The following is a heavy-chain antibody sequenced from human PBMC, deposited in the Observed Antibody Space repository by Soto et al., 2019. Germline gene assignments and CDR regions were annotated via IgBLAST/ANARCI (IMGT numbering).Heavy chain of an antibody. CDR2: ISGGGTST. V-gene: IGHV3-23*01. J-gene: IGHJ5*02. CDR3: AKDLTSMVRVVLPSP. CDR1: GFTFDSYA. Sequence: EVQLSESGGGLTQRGGSLRLSCVASGFTFDSYAMNWIRQAPGKGLEWVSVISGGGTSTYYADSVKGRFTVSRDNSNNTLSVQMNSLRVEDTAIYYCAKDLTSMVRVVLPSPWGQGILVTVSS. D-gene: IGHD3-10*01.